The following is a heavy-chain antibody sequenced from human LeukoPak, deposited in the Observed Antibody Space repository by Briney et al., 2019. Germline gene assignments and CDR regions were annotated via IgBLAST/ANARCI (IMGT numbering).Heavy chain of an antibody. Sequence: ASVKVSCKASGYTFTSSYINWVRQAPGQRLEWMGWISAYNGRTNYAQKFQGRVTMTTDLSTSTAYMDLTSLRSDDTAVYYCARGGTYYPCIDYWGQGTLVTVSS. V-gene: IGHV1-18*01. CDR3: ARGGTYYPCIDY. CDR2: ISAYNGRT. D-gene: IGHD1-26*01. J-gene: IGHJ4*02. CDR1: GYTFTSSY.